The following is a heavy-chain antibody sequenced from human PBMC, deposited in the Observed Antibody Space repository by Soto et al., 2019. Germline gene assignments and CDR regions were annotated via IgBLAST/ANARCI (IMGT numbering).Heavy chain of an antibody. CDR2: INAGNGNT. D-gene: IGHD3-10*01. V-gene: IGHV1-3*01. CDR1: GYTFTSYA. J-gene: IGHJ4*02. CDR3: ARDRSMVHPSVPDY. Sequence: ASVKVSCKASGYTFTSYAMHWVRQAPGQRLEWMGWINAGNGNTKYSQKFQSRVTITRDTSASTAYMELSSLRSEDTAVYYCARDRSMVHPSVPDYWGQGALVTVSS.